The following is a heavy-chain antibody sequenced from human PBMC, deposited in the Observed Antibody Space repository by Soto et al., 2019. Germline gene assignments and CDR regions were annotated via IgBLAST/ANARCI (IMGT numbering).Heavy chain of an antibody. CDR3: VKGGWLGE. CDR2: ISGSDQST. V-gene: IGHV3-23*01. Sequence: EVQLLESGGGLVQPGGSLRLSCAASGFPFSTYDMSWVRQAPGKGLEWVSVISGSDQSTYYADSLNGRFTISRDNSKNTLYLQMDSLRVEDTAVYHCVKGGWLGEWGQGTLVTVSS. D-gene: IGHD2-21*01. J-gene: IGHJ4*02. CDR1: GFPFSTYD.